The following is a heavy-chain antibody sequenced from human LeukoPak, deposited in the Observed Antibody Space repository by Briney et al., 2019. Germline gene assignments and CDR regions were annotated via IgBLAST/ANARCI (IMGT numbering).Heavy chain of an antibody. J-gene: IGHJ4*02. CDR1: GFTVSSNY. Sequence: RSGGSLRLSCAPSGFTVSSNYMSWVRQAPGKGLEWVSVIYSGGSTYYADSVKGRFTISRDNSKNTLYLQMNSLRAEDTAVYYCAREGYYDRSGYYLYWGQGTLVTVSS. D-gene: IGHD3-22*01. CDR3: AREGYYDRSGYYLY. V-gene: IGHV3-53*01. CDR2: IYSGGST.